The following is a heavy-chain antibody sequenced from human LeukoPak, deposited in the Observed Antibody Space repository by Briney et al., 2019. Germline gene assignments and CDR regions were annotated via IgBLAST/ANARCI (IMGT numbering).Heavy chain of an antibody. V-gene: IGHV4-34*01. Sequence: SETLSLTCAVYGGSFSGYYWSWIRQPPGKGLEWIGEINHSGSTNYNPSLKSRVTISVDTSKNQFSLKLSSVTAADTAVYYCARSPLCSSTSCYPPGWGSYYYGMDVWGKGTTVTVSS. CDR2: INHSGST. CDR3: ARSPLCSSTSCYPPGWGSYYYGMDV. J-gene: IGHJ6*04. D-gene: IGHD2-2*01. CDR1: GGSFSGYY.